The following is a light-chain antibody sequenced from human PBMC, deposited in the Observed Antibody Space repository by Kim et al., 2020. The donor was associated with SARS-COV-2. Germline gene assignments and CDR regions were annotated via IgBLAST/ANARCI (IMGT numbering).Light chain of an antibody. V-gene: IGKV3-20*01. CDR2: GAS. CDR1: QSVSGSK. Sequence: EIVLTQSPATLSLSPGERATLSCRASQSVSGSKLVWYQQKPGHAPRLLIYGASSRATGLPDRFSGSGSGTDFTLTISRLAREVVAVYYCQQYGSSPRTCGRGKKLEI. CDR3: QQYGSSPRT. J-gene: IGKJ2*01.